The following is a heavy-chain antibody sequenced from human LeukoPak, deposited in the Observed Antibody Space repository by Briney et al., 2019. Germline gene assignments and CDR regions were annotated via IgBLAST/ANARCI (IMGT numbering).Heavy chain of an antibody. CDR2: IYYSGST. Sequence: SETLSLTCTDSGGSISSSSYYWGWIRQPPGKGLEWIGSIYYSGSTYYNPSLKSRVTISVDTSKNQFSLKLSSVTAADTAVYYCARAYETLIGDYMDVWGKGTTVTVSS. J-gene: IGHJ6*03. CDR3: ARAYETLIGDYMDV. CDR1: GGSISSSSYY. D-gene: IGHD2/OR15-2a*01. V-gene: IGHV4-39*07.